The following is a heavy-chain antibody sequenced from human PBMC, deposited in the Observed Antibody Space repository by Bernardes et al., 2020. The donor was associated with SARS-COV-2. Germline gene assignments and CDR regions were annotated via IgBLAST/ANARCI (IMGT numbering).Heavy chain of an antibody. V-gene: IGHV3-66*01. Sequence: VRQAPGMGLEWVSVISNGGTASYADSVKDRFTVSRDNSKNTLYLQMNSLRAEDTAVYFCAKGGGSSWDFYLDYWGQGTLVTVSS. CDR3: AKGGGSSWDFYLDY. CDR2: ISNGGTA. J-gene: IGHJ4*02. D-gene: IGHD6-13*01.